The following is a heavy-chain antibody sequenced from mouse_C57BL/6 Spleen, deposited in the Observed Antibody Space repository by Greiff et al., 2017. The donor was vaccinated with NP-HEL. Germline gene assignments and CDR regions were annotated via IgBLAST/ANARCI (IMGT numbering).Heavy chain of an antibody. CDR1: GYTFTSYW. J-gene: IGHJ4*01. CDR2: IHPSSGST. V-gene: IGHV1-64*01. Sequence: QVQLQQSGAELVKPGASVKLSCKASGYTFTSYWMHWVQQRPGQGLEWIGLIHPSSGSTNYNEKFKSKVTLTGDKSASTAYMQLSSLTSEDSAVYYCVYYEYDVPYAMDYWGQGTSVTVSS. D-gene: IGHD2-4*01. CDR3: VYYEYDVPYAMDY.